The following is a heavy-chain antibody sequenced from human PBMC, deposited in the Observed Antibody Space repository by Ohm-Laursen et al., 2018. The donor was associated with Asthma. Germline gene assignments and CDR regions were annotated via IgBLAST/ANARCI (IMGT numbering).Heavy chain of an antibody. CDR1: GGSISSAGHY. V-gene: IGHV4-31*02. CDR2: IYYSWNT. Sequence: TLSFTCSVSGGSISSAGHYWSWIRQHPGKGLEWIGYIYYSWNTYYNPSLKSRVTISVDTSKNQFSLELTSVTAADTAVYYCARGIDYGGNHVDSWGQGTLVTVSS. D-gene: IGHD4-23*01. J-gene: IGHJ4*02. CDR3: ARGIDYGGNHVDS.